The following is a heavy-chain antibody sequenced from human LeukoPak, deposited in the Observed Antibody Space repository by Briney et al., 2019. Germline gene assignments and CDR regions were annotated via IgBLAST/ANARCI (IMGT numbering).Heavy chain of an antibody. D-gene: IGHD3-10*01. CDR2: ISSNSSYI. J-gene: IGHJ4*02. CDR1: GFTFSSYS. CDR3: ARGMIWFGELSHYFDY. V-gene: IGHV3-21*01. Sequence: VKPGGSLRLSCAASGFTFSSYSMNWVRQAPGKGLEWVSSISSNSSYIYYADSVKGRFTISRDNAKNSLYLQMNSLRAEDTAVYYCARGMIWFGELSHYFDYWGQGTLVTVSS.